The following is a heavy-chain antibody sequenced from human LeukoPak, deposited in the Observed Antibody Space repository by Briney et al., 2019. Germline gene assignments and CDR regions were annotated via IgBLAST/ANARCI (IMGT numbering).Heavy chain of an antibody. CDR1: GGSFSGYY. D-gene: IGHD3-22*01. CDR2: INHSGST. J-gene: IGHJ5*02. Sequence: SETLSLTCAVYGGSFSGYYWSWIRQPPGKGLEWIGEINHSGSTNYNPSLKSRVTISVDTSKNQFSLKLSSVTAADTAAYYCAREIVVVKGWFDPWGQGTLVTVSS. V-gene: IGHV4-34*01. CDR3: AREIVVVKGWFDP.